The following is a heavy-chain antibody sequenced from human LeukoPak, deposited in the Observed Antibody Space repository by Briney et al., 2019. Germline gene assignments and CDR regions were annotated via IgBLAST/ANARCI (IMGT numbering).Heavy chain of an antibody. J-gene: IGHJ6*02. D-gene: IGHD3-3*01. CDR2: ISWDGGST. CDR1: GFTFDDYT. CDR3: AKDMSPNVNYDFWSGYRGKYYYYYGMDV. V-gene: IGHV3-43*01. Sequence: GGSLRLSCAASGFTFDDYTMHWVRQAPGKGLEWVSLISWDGGSTYYADSVKGRFTISRDNSKNSLYLQMNSLRTEDTALYYSAKDMSPNVNYDFWSGYRGKYYYYYGMDVWGQGTTVTVSS.